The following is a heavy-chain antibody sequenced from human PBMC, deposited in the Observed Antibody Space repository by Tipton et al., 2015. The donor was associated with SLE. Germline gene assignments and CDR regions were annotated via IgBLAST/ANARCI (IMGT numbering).Heavy chain of an antibody. CDR2: ITGSSGYI. CDR3: ARDRNWNSGAFDI. Sequence: SLRLSCVASGFKFDAYAMHWVRQVPGKGLEWVSSITGSSGYIYYADSVKGRFAISRDNAKNSLYLQMNSLRAEDTAVYYCARDRNWNSGAFDIWGQGTMVTVSS. J-gene: IGHJ3*02. D-gene: IGHD1-7*01. CDR1: GFKFDAYA. V-gene: IGHV3-21*01.